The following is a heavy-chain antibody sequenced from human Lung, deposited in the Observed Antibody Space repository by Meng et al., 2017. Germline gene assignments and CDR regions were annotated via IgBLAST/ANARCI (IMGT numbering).Heavy chain of an antibody. J-gene: IGHJ4*02. Sequence: EVQLLESGGGLVQPGGSPRLSCVASGITFSSYAMTWVRQAPGKGLEWVSSISGSGGSTYYADSVGGRFTISRDNSKNTVYLQMNSLRAEDTAIYYCVRRIEYSSSSGYWGQGTLVTVSS. CDR3: VRRIEYSSSSGY. CDR2: ISGSGGST. CDR1: GITFSSYA. D-gene: IGHD6-6*01. V-gene: IGHV3-23*01.